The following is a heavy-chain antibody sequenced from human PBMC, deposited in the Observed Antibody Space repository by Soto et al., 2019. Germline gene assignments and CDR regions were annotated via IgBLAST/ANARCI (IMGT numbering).Heavy chain of an antibody. CDR2: ISSTTNYI. CDR1: GFTFTRYS. V-gene: IGHV3-21*06. J-gene: IGHJ4*02. CDR3: ARESEDLTSNFDY. Sequence: GGSLRLSCAASGFTFTRYSMNWVHQAPGKGLEWVSSISSTTNYIYYGDSMKGRFTISRDNAKNSLYLEMNSLRAEDTAVYYCARESEDLTSNFDYWGQGTLVTVSS.